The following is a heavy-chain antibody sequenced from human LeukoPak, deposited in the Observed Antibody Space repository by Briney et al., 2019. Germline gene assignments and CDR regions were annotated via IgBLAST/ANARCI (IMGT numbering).Heavy chain of an antibody. D-gene: IGHD5-24*01. V-gene: IGHV3-21*04. Sequence: GGSLRLSCAASGFTFSSYTMNWVRQAPGKGLEWVSSISSSSSYIYYADSVKGRFTISRDNSKNTLYLQMNSLRAEDTAVYYCAGVATISPYYFDYWGQGTLVTVSS. CDR3: AGVATISPYYFDY. J-gene: IGHJ4*02. CDR2: ISSSSSYI. CDR1: GFTFSSYT.